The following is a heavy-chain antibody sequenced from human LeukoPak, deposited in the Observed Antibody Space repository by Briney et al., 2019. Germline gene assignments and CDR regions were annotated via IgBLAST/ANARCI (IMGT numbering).Heavy chain of an antibody. J-gene: IGHJ6*02. Sequence: SETLSLTCTVSGGSISSGDYYWSWIRQPPGKGLEWIGYIYYSGSTNYNPSLKSRVTISVDTSKNQFSLKLSSVTAADTAVYYCARDLWRITMVRGVDYYYYGMDVWGQGTTVTVSS. CDR1: GGSISSGDYY. D-gene: IGHD3-10*01. CDR3: ARDLWRITMVRGVDYYYYGMDV. CDR2: IYYSGST. V-gene: IGHV4-61*08.